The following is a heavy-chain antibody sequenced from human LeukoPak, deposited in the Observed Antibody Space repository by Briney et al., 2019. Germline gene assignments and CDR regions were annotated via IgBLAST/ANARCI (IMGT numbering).Heavy chain of an antibody. CDR1: GFTFSSYS. CDR2: ISTSSSYI. CDR3: ARVTQQLVPIYYYYYMDV. D-gene: IGHD6-13*01. Sequence: GGSLRLSCAASGFTFSSYSMNWVRQAPGKGLEWVSFISTSSSYIHNADSVKGRFTISRDNAENSLYLQMNSLRAEDTAVYYCARVTQQLVPIYYYYYMDVWGKGTTVTISS. V-gene: IGHV3-21*01. J-gene: IGHJ6*03.